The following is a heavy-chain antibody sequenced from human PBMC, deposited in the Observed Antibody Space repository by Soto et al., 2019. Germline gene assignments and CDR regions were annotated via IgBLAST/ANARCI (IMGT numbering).Heavy chain of an antibody. Sequence: QITLKESGPTLVKPTQTLTLTCTFSGFSLSADGVGVGWIRQPPGKALEGLALIYWDDDQRYSPSLKTRLTITKDTSKNQVVLTMTNMDPVDTATYYCAHAYGGTSWPNDVFDVWGQGTVVTVSS. CDR3: AHAYGGTSWPNDVFDV. D-gene: IGHD2-2*01. J-gene: IGHJ3*01. V-gene: IGHV2-5*02. CDR2: IYWDDDQ. CDR1: GFSLSADGVG.